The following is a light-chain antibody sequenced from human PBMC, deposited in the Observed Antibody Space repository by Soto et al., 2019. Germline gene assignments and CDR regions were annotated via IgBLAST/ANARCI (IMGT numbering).Light chain of an antibody. CDR2: YDS. CDR1: NIGGQS. J-gene: IGLJ2*01. Sequence: SYELTQPPSVSVDPGKTARITCEGDNIGGQSVHWYQQKPGLAPVQVIYYDSDRPSGIPERFSGSNSGNTATLTISTVEAGDEADYYCQVWDSSVDHPVFGGGTKLTVL. CDR3: QVWDSSVDHPV. V-gene: IGLV3-21*04.